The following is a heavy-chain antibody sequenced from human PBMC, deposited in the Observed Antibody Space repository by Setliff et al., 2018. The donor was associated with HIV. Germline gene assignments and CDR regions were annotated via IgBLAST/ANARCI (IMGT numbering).Heavy chain of an antibody. D-gene: IGHD3-3*01. V-gene: IGHV7-4-1*02. CDR3: ARSHYNFRSAYYTGTNWFDS. CDR1: GYSFSNYA. Sequence: ASVKVSCKASGYSFSNYAMNWVRQAPGQGLEWMGWININTGSPSYAQGFTGRFVFSSDTSVSTACLQITSLKPEDTAVYYCARSHYNFRSAYYTGTNWFDSWGQGTLVTVS. J-gene: IGHJ5*01. CDR2: ININTGSP.